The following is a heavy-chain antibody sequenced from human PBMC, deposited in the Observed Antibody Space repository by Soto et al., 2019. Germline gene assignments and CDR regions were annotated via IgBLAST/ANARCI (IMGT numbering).Heavy chain of an antibody. CDR3: AKDLASRGYCYFRHYDYMDV. V-gene: IGHV3-9*01. Sequence: EVQLVESGGGLVQPGRSLRLSCAASGFTLDDYAMHWVRQAPGKGLEWVSGISWNSGSIGYADSVKGRFTISRDNAKNSLYLQMNSLRAEDKGLYSWAKDLASRGYCYFRHYDYMDVWGKGTTVTVSS. CDR2: ISWNSGSI. CDR1: GFTLDDYA. J-gene: IGHJ6*03. D-gene: IGHD5-18*01.